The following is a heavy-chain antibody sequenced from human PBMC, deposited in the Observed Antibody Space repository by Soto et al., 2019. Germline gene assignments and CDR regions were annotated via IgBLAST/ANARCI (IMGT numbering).Heavy chain of an antibody. CDR3: ARLDNWNYFPDY. Sequence: HPGGSLRLSCAASGFTFSSYAMHWVRQAPGKGLEWVAVISYDGSNKYYADSVKGRFTISRDNSKNTLYLQMNSLRAEDTAVYYCARLDNWNYFPDYWGQGTLVTVSS. CDR1: GFTFSSYA. D-gene: IGHD1-1*01. J-gene: IGHJ4*02. V-gene: IGHV3-30-3*01. CDR2: ISYDGSNK.